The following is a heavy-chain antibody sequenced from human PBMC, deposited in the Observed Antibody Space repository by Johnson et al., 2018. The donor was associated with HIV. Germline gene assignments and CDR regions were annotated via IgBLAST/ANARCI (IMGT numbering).Heavy chain of an antibody. CDR3: AKVFGYCTNGVCLDAFDI. J-gene: IGHJ3*02. CDR2: IYSGGST. V-gene: IGHV3-53*01. Sequence: VQLVESGGGLIQPGGSLRLSCAASGFTVSSNYMSWVRQAPGKGLEWVSVIYSGGSTYYADSVKGRFTISRDNSKNTLYLQMNSMRAEDTAVYYCAKVFGYCTNGVCLDAFDIWGQGTMVTVSS. D-gene: IGHD2-8*01. CDR1: GFTVSSNY.